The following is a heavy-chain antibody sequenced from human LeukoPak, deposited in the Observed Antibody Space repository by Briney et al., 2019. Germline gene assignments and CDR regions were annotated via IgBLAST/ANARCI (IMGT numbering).Heavy chain of an antibody. V-gene: IGHV4-34*01. CDR1: GGSFSGYY. Sequence: SETLSLTCAVYGGSFSGYYWSWIRQPPGKGLEWIGEINHSGSTNYNPSLKSRVTISVDTSKNQFSLKLSSVTAADTAVYYCARGATYYDFWSGYYTRSSSDYWGQGTLVTVSS. CDR2: INHSGST. CDR3: ARGATYYDFWSGYYTRSSSDY. J-gene: IGHJ4*02. D-gene: IGHD3-3*01.